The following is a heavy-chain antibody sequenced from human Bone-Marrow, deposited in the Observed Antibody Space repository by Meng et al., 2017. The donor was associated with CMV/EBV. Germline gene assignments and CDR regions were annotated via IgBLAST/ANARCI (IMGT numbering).Heavy chain of an antibody. CDR3: ARDRWEVVQPFDY. V-gene: IGHV3-48*03. Sequence: GESLKISCAASGFTFSSYVMNWVRQAPGKGLEWVSYISSSGSTIYYADSVKGRFTISRDNAKNSLYLQMNSLRAEDTAVYYCARDRWEVVQPFDYWGQGTLVTVSS. CDR1: GFTFSSYV. J-gene: IGHJ4*02. D-gene: IGHD1-26*01. CDR2: ISSSGSTI.